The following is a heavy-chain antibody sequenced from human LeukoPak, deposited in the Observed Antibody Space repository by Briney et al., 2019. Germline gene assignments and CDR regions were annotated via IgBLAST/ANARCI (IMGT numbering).Heavy chain of an antibody. D-gene: IGHD3-22*01. J-gene: IGHJ3*02. CDR2: IYPGDSDT. V-gene: IGHV5-51*01. CDR3: ASAGDSSDYYYFSAFDI. Sequence: GESLKISCKGSGYTFSNCWIGWVRQMPGKGLEWMGIIYPGDSDTTYSPSFQGQVTISADKTISTAYLQWSSLKASDIAMYYCASAGDSSDYYYFSAFDIWGQGTMVTVSS. CDR1: GYTFSNCW.